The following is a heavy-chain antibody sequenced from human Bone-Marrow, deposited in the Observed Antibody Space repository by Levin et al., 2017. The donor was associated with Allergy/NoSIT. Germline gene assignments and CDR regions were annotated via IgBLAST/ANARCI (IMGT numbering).Heavy chain of an antibody. V-gene: IGHV4-39*01. CDR3: ARRYSYGHMDV. J-gene: IGHJ6*02. Sequence: GSLRLSCTVSGGSISSSSYYWGWIRQPPGKGLEWIGSIYYSGSTYYNPSLKSRVTISVDTSKNQFSLKLSSVTAADTAVYYCARRYSYGHMDVWGQGTTVTVSS. CDR2: IYYSGST. CDR1: GGSISSSSYY. D-gene: IGHD5-18*01.